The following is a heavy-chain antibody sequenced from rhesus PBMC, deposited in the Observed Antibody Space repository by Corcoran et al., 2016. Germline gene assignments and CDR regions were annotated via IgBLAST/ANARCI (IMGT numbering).Heavy chain of an antibody. Sequence: QVQLQESGPGLVKPSETLSVTCAVSGGSISSSYWSLIRPAPGKGLEWIGYIYGSGRSTNYNPSLKSRGTLSVDTSKNQLSLKLRSVTTADTAVYYCARDAHYSGPWGQGVLVTVSS. D-gene: IGHD3-16*01. J-gene: IGHJ4*01. CDR1: GGSISSSY. CDR3: ARDAHYSGP. CDR2: IYGSGRST. V-gene: IGHV4-169*02.